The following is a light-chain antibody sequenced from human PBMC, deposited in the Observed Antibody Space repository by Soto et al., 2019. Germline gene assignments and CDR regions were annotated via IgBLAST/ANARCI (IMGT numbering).Light chain of an antibody. Sequence: DIQMTQSPSTLSASVGDRVTITCRASQSISTWLAWYQQKAGKAPKLMIYKASSLESGVPSRFSGSGSGTEFTLTINSLQPDDFATYHCQQYKSYPHTFGQGTKLEIK. CDR2: KAS. V-gene: IGKV1-5*03. CDR3: QQYKSYPHT. CDR1: QSISTW. J-gene: IGKJ2*01.